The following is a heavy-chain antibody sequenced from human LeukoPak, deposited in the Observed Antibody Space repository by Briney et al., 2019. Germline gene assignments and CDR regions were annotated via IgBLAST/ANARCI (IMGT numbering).Heavy chain of an antibody. CDR2: IIPIFGTA. Sequence: GASVKVSCKASGGTFSSYAISWVRQAPGQGLEWMGGIIPIFGTANYAQKFQGRVTITADESTSTAYMELSSLRSEDTAVYYCARDSSSGWYRYYYGMDVWGQGTTVTVSS. CDR1: GGTFSSYA. CDR3: ARDSSSGWYRYYYGMDV. J-gene: IGHJ6*02. V-gene: IGHV1-69*13. D-gene: IGHD6-19*01.